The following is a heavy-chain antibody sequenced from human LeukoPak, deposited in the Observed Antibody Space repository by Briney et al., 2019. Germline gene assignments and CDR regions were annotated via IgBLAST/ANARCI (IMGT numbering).Heavy chain of an antibody. CDR3: ARGSYDFWSGSGSYGMDV. J-gene: IGHJ6*02. CDR1: GGSISSGAYY. Sequence: TLSLTCIVAGGSISSGAYYWSWIRQHPGKGLEWIEYIYYFGRTYYNPSLKSRVTISVDTSKNQFSLNLSSVTAADTAVYYCARGSYDFWSGSGSYGMDVWGQGTTVTVSS. D-gene: IGHD3-3*01. CDR2: IYYFGRT. V-gene: IGHV4-31*03.